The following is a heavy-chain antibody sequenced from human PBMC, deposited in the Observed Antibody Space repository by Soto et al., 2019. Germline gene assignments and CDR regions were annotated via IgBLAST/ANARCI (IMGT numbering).Heavy chain of an antibody. Sequence: QVQLLQSGAEVKNPGSPGKASCKALGGIFSTYPIVWLRQAPGQGLEWMGGIIPIFGTPNYAQRFQGRVTITADESTTTSYMELSRLKSEDTAVYYCARDRDDYGSGNYYNRIDFWGQGTLVTVSS. CDR1: GGIFSTYP. CDR2: IIPIFGTP. V-gene: IGHV1-69*01. J-gene: IGHJ4*02. CDR3: ARDRDDYGSGNYYNRIDF. D-gene: IGHD3-10*01.